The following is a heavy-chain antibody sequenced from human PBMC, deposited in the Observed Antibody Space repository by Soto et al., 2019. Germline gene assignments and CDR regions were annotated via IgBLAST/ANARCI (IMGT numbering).Heavy chain of an antibody. CDR3: AKDDDYFDY. V-gene: IGHV3-30*18. CDR1: GFTFSSYG. Sequence: GGSLRLSCAASGFTFSSYGMHWVRQAPGKGLEWVAVISYDGSNKYYADSVKGRFTISRDNSKNTLYLQMNSLRAEDTAVYYCAKDDDYFDYWGQGTLVTVSS. J-gene: IGHJ4*02. CDR2: ISYDGSNK.